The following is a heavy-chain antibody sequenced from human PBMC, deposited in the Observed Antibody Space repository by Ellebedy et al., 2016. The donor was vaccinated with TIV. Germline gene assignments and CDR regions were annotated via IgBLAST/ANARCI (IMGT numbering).Heavy chain of an antibody. CDR3: ARVAGVSTTYYFDY. J-gene: IGHJ4*02. Sequence: SETLSLXCTVSGGSISSGGYYWSWIRQHPGKGLEWIGYIYYSGSTYYNPSLKSRVTISVDTSKNQFSLKLSSVTAADTAVYYCARVAGVSTTYYFDYWGQGTLVTVSS. V-gene: IGHV4-31*03. CDR1: GGSISSGGYY. D-gene: IGHD5/OR15-5a*01. CDR2: IYYSGST.